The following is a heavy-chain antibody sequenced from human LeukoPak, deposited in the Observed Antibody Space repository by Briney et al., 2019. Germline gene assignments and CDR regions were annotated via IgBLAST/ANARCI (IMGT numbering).Heavy chain of an antibody. CDR1: TGAISGYY. V-gene: IGHV4-59*08. Sequence: SETLSLTCTVSTGAISGYYWSWIRQPPGKGLEWIGYIYYSGSTNYNPSLQSRVTISVDTSNNQFSLRLRSVTAADTAVYYCVRQRGRRVWFDSWGQGTLVTVSS. J-gene: IGHJ5*01. CDR2: IYYSGST. D-gene: IGHD3-10*01. CDR3: VRQRGRRVWFDS.